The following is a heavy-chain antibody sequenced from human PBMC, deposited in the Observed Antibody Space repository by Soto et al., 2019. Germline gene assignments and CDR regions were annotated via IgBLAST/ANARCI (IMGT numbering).Heavy chain of an antibody. J-gene: IGHJ4*02. CDR2: IYYSGST. Sequence: SETLSLTCTVSGDSVSSDSYYWSWIRQPPGKGLEWIGYIYYSGSTNYNPSLKSRVTISVDSSKNQFSLRLSSVTTTDTAVYYCATRDPGRYWGQGTLVTVSS. CDR3: ATRDPGRY. V-gene: IGHV4-61*01. CDR1: GDSVSSDSYY.